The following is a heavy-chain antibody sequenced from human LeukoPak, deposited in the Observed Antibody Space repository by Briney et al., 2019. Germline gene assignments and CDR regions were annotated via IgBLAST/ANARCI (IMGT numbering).Heavy chain of an antibody. CDR2: IIPIFGTA. CDR1: GGTFSSYA. J-gene: IGHJ3*02. D-gene: IGHD3-3*01. Sequence: SVKVSCKASGGTFSSYAISWVRQAPGQGLEWMGGIIPIFGTANYAQKFQGRVTITADESTSTAYMELSSLRSEDTAVYYCARLPWHTIFGVVNIGGWDAFDIWGQGTMVTVSS. CDR3: ARLPWHTIFGVVNIGGWDAFDI. V-gene: IGHV1-69*13.